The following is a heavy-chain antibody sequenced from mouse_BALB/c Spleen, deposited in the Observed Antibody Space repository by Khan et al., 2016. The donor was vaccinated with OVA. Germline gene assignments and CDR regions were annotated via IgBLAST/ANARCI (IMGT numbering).Heavy chain of an antibody. D-gene: IGHD1-1*01. J-gene: IGHJ2*01. CDR1: GYTFTSYW. CDR3: SRIKKIVGTSFDY. CDR2: TNPTNGRT. V-gene: IGHV1S81*02. Sequence: QVQLQQSGAELVKAGASVKISCKASGYTFTSYWMHWVKQRLGQGLEWFAETNPTNGRTYYNEKFKSKATLTVDKSSSTAYMLLSGPTFDDSAVFFCSRIKKIVGTSFDYWGQGTTLTVSS.